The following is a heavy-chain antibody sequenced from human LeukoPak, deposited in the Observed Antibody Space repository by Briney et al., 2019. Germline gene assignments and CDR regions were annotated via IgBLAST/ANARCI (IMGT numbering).Heavy chain of an antibody. CDR1: GGSFSGYY. D-gene: IGHD3-22*01. Sequence: SETLSLTCAVYGGSFSGYYWSWIRQPPGKGLEWIGEINHSGSTNYNPSLKSRVTISVDTSKNQFSLKLSSVTAADTAVYYCARVVRSGYYQTKYYFDYWGQGTLVTVSS. V-gene: IGHV4-34*01. J-gene: IGHJ4*02. CDR3: ARVVRSGYYQTKYYFDY. CDR2: INHSGST.